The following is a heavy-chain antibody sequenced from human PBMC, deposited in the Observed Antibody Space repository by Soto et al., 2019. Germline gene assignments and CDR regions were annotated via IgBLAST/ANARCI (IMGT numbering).Heavy chain of an antibody. CDR2: INAGNGNT. CDR1: GYTLTSYA. J-gene: IGHJ5*02. Sequence: ASVKVSCKASGYTLTSYAMHCVRQAPGQRLEWMGWINAGNGNTKYSQKFQGRVTITRDTSASTAYMELSSLRSEDTAVYYCARGVAGPLHWFDPWGQGTLVTVSS. CDR3: ARGVAGPLHWFDP. D-gene: IGHD6-19*01. V-gene: IGHV1-3*01.